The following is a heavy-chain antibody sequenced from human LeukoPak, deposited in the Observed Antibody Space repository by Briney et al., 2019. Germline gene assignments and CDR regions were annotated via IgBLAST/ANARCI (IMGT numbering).Heavy chain of an antibody. D-gene: IGHD3-10*01. CDR1: GFTFSSYA. CDR2: ISYDGSNK. J-gene: IGHJ5*02. V-gene: IGHV3-30-3*01. CDR3: ARGRRFSRTMARGVIPWFDP. Sequence: PGGSLRLSCAASGFTFSSYAMHWVRQAPGKGLEWVAVISYDGSNKYYADSVKGRFTISRDNSKNTLYLQMNSLRAEDTAVYYCARGRRFSRTMARGVIPWFDPWGQGTLVTVSS.